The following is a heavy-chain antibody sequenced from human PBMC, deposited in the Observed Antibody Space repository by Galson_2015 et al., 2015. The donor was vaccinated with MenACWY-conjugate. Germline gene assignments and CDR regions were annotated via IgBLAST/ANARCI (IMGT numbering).Heavy chain of an antibody. CDR3: ARIRRDFWSGDALYYYYYMDV. J-gene: IGHJ6*03. D-gene: IGHD3-3*01. CDR1: GFSLDTRGLC. V-gene: IGHV2-70*11. CDR2: IDWDDPQ. Sequence: PALVKPTQTLTLTCTFSGFSLDTRGLCVGWIRQPPGKALEWLARIDWDDPQYYTTSLKTRLTISTDTSKNQVVLTMTKLDPVDTATYYCARIRRDFWSGDALYYYYYMDVWGKGTTVTVSS.